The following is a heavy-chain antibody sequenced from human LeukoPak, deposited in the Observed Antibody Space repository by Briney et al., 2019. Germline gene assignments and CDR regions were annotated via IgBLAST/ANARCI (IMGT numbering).Heavy chain of an antibody. CDR1: GYTFTSYG. CDR2: ISAYNGNT. CDR3: ARGLRENIVVVPAASFDY. J-gene: IGHJ4*02. D-gene: IGHD2-2*01. V-gene: IGHV1-18*01. Sequence: ASVKVSCKASGYTFTSYGISWVRQAPGQGLEWMGWISAYNGNTNYAQKLQGRVTMTTDTSTSTAYMELRSLRSDDTAVYYCARGLRENIVVVPAASFDYWGQGTLVTVSS.